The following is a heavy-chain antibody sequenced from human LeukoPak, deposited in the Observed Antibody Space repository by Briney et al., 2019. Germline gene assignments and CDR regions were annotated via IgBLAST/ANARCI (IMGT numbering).Heavy chain of an antibody. CDR2: ISYDGSNK. CDR1: GFTFSSYG. Sequence: GGSLRLSCAASGFTFSSYGMHWVRQAPGKGLEWVAVISYDGSNKHYADSVKGRFTISRDNSKNTLYLQMNSLRAEDTAVYYCAKDAGQYQLLYHGMDVWGQGTTVTVSS. J-gene: IGHJ6*02. CDR3: AKDAGQYQLLYHGMDV. V-gene: IGHV3-30*18. D-gene: IGHD2-2*02.